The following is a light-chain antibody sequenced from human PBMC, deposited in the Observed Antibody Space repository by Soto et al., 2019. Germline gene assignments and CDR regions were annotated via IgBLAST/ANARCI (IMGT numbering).Light chain of an antibody. V-gene: IGKV3-11*01. CDR3: QQRSNWPSLT. CDR1: QSVSSS. CDR2: GAA. J-gene: IGKJ4*01. Sequence: EIVLTQSPATLSLSPGERATLSCRASQSVSSSLAWYQQKPGQAPRLLIYGAATRATGIPASFSGSGSETDFTLTISSLEPEDSAVYYCQQRSNWPSLTFGGGTTGDIK.